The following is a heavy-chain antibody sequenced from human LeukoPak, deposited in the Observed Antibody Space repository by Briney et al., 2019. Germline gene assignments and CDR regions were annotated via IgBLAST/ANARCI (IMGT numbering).Heavy chain of an antibody. J-gene: IGHJ5*02. D-gene: IGHD3-16*01. CDR3: VRDGGTDWYDP. CDR1: GFTFSSYS. CDR2: IRQDGSEK. Sequence: GGSLRPSCAASGFTFSSYSMNWVRQAPGKGLEWVANIRQDGSEKTYVDSVKGRFTISRDNAKNSIFLQMNSLRVEDMAMYYCVRDGGTDWYDPWGQGTLVSVSS. V-gene: IGHV3-7*01.